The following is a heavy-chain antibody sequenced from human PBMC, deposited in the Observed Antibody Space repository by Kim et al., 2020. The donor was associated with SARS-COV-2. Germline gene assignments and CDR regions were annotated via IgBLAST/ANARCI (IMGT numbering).Heavy chain of an antibody. CDR2: ISYDGSNK. CDR1: GFTFSSYS. D-gene: IGHD6-19*01. Sequence: GGSLRLSCAASGFTFSSYSMHWVRQAPGKGLEWVAVISYDGSNKYYADSVKGRFTISRDNSKNTLYLQMNSLRAEDTAVYYCARPPSGYSSGWYFDYWGQGTLGTVSS. CDR3: ARPPSGYSSGWYFDY. V-gene: IGHV3-30*04. J-gene: IGHJ4*02.